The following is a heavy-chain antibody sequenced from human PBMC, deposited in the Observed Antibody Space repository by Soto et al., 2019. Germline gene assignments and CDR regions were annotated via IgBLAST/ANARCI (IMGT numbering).Heavy chain of an antibody. J-gene: IGHJ6*02. CDR1: GFTFSSYA. CDR2: ISGSGGST. D-gene: IGHD3-3*02. V-gene: IGHV3-23*01. Sequence: GGSLRLSCAASGFTFSSYAMSWVRQAPGKGLEWVSAISGSGGSTYYADSVKGRFTISRDNSKNTLYLQMNSLRAEDTAVYYCAKDLGFLEWLSPPSDGMDVWGQGTTVTVSS. CDR3: AKDLGFLEWLSPPSDGMDV.